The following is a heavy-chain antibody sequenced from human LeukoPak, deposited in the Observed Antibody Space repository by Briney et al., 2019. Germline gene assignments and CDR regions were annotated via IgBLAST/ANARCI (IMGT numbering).Heavy chain of an antibody. J-gene: IGHJ4*02. CDR1: GGSFSGYY. V-gene: IGHV4-34*01. Sequence: KPSETLSLTCAVYGGSFSGYYWSWIRQPPGKGLEWIGEINHSGSTNYNPSLKSRVTISVDTSKNQFSLKLSSVTAADTAVYYCARDREYSNNFDYWGQGTLVTVSS. D-gene: IGHD6-6*01. CDR3: ARDREYSNNFDY. CDR2: INHSGST.